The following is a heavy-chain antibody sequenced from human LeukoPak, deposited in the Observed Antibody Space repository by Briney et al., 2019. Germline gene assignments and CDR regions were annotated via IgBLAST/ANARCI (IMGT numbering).Heavy chain of an antibody. V-gene: IGHV4-39*01. CDR3: ASGITMIVVGYDSGMDV. CDR1: GGSISSSSYY. Sequence: SETLSLTCTVSGGSISSSSYYWGWIRQPPGKGLEWIGSIYYSGSTYYNPSLKSRVTISVDTSKNQFSLKLSSVTAADTAVYYCASGITMIVVGYDSGMDVWGQGTTVTVPS. J-gene: IGHJ6*02. D-gene: IGHD3-22*01. CDR2: IYYSGST.